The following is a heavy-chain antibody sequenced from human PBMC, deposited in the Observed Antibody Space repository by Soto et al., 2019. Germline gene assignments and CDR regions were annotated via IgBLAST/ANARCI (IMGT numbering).Heavy chain of an antibody. CDR3: RRSSRYSTDV. J-gene: IGHJ6*02. V-gene: IGHV4-39*01. D-gene: IGHD6-13*01. CDR2: IYSIGST. CDR1: GGSISSSSY. Sequence: PSETLSLTCTVSGGSISSSSYWGWIRQPPGKGLEWIGSIYSIGSTYYNPSLKSRVTISVDTSKNQFSLKLSSVTAADTAVYYCRRSSRYSTDVWGQGTTVTVS.